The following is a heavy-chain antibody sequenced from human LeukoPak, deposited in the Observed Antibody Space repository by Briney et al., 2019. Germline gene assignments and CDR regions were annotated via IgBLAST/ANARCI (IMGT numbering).Heavy chain of an antibody. Sequence: ASVKVSCKASGYTFTSYGISWVRQAPGQGLEWMGWISAYNGNTNYAQKLQGRVTMTTDTSTRTAYIELRSLRSDDTAVYYCARAVLGYCSTTSCPFDPWGQGTLVTVSS. V-gene: IGHV1-18*01. D-gene: IGHD2-2*01. CDR1: GYTFTSYG. CDR3: ARAVLGYCSTTSCPFDP. CDR2: ISAYNGNT. J-gene: IGHJ5*02.